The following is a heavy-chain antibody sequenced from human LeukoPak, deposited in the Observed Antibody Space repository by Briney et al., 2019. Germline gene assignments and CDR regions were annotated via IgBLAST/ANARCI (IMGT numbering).Heavy chain of an antibody. CDR1: GGSLSSGDYY. V-gene: IGHV4-31*03. Sequence: SETLSLTCTVSGGSLSSGDYYWSWIRQHPGKGLEWIEYIYYRGDTYYNPSLKSRVTISLDTSNNQFSLKLNSVTAADTAVYYCARDSSRSRYYYDTTGYRIDAFDIWGHGTMVTVSS. CDR3: ARDSSRSRYYYDTTGYRIDAFDI. D-gene: IGHD3-22*01. J-gene: IGHJ3*02. CDR2: IYYRGDT.